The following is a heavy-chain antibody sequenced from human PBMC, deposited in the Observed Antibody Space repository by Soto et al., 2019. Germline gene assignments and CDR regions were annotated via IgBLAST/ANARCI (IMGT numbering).Heavy chain of an antibody. D-gene: IGHD6-13*01. Sequence: QVQLVQSGAEVKKPGASVKVSCKASGYTFTSYAMHWVRQAPGQRLEWMGWINAGNGNTKYSQKFQGRVTITRDTSASTAYMELSSLRSEDMAVYYCARGGIAAAGTTVVYYYYGMDVWGQGTTVTVSS. CDR3: ARGGIAAAGTTVVYYYYGMDV. V-gene: IGHV1-3*01. CDR2: INAGNGNT. J-gene: IGHJ6*02. CDR1: GYTFTSYA.